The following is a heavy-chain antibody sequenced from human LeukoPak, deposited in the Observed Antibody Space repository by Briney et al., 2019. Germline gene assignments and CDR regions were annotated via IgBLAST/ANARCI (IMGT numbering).Heavy chain of an antibody. CDR2: FDPEEAET. D-gene: IGHD3-22*01. Sequence: ASVKVSCKASGGTFITYAINWVRQAPGKGLEWMGGFDPEEAETIYAQKFQGRVTMTEDTSTDTAYMELRSLRSEDTAIYYCAIRRFSYDSSGHYYDLDYWGQGTPVTVSS. J-gene: IGHJ4*02. CDR1: GGTFITYA. CDR3: AIRRFSYDSSGHYYDLDY. V-gene: IGHV1-24*01.